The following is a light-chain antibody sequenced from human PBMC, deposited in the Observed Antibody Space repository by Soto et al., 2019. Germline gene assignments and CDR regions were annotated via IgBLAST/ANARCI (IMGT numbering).Light chain of an antibody. CDR1: QSVNSN. Sequence: EIMMTQSPATLSVYTGERATLSCRASQSVNSNYLAWYQQKPGQAPRLLIYGASTRATGIPARFSGSGSGTEFTLTISSLQSEDYAVYYCHQYNNWPPWTFGQGTKVDI. J-gene: IGKJ1*01. V-gene: IGKV3-15*01. CDR3: HQYNNWPPWT. CDR2: GAS.